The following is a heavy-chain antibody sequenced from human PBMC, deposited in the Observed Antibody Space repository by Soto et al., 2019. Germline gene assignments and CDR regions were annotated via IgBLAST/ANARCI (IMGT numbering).Heavy chain of an antibody. CDR1: RGSISSYY. D-gene: IGHD3-10*01. J-gene: IGHJ6*02. Sequence: SETLSLTCTVLRGSISSYYWSWIRQPPGKGLEWIGYIYYSGSTNYNPSLKSRVTISVDTSKNQFSLKLSSVTAADTAVYYCAGSGSSPYFYYYGMDVWGQGTTVTVSS. CDR3: AGSGSSPYFYYYGMDV. V-gene: IGHV4-59*01. CDR2: IYYSGST.